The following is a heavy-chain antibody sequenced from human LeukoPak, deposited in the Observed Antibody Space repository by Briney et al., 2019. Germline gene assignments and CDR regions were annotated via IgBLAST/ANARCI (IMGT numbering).Heavy chain of an antibody. CDR2: IYYSGST. CDR3: ARLDSSSWEAPDAFDI. D-gene: IGHD6-13*01. Sequence: PSETLSLTCTVSGGSISSYYWSWIRQPPGKGLEWIGYIYYSGSTNYNPSLKSRVTISVDTSKNQFSLKLSSVTAADTAVYYCARLDSSSWEAPDAFDIWGQGTMVTVSS. CDR1: GGSISSYY. V-gene: IGHV4-59*08. J-gene: IGHJ3*02.